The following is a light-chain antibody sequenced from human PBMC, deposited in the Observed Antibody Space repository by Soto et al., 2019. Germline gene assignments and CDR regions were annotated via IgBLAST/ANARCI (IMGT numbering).Light chain of an antibody. CDR3: AACDGTLSGDGV. V-gene: IGLV1-47*01. Sequence: QSVLSQPPSASGTPGQRVTISCSGSISNVGSNYVYWYQQLPGTAPKLLIYRDNQRPSGVPDRCSASKFGTSAYLAISGLRSEDEAVYYCAACDGTLSGDGVFGGGTKRTGL. J-gene: IGLJ3*02. CDR2: RDN. CDR1: ISNVGSNY.